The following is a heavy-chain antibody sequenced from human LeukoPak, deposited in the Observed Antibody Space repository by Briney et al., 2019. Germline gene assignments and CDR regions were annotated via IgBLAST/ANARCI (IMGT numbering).Heavy chain of an antibody. V-gene: IGHV4-38-2*01. J-gene: IGHJ5*02. CDR1: GYSISSGYY. Sequence: ASETLSLTCAVSGYSISSGYYWGWIRQPPGKGLEWIGSIYHSGSTYYNPSLKSRVTISVDTSKNQFSLKLSSVTAADTAVYYCARYRGSHYDFWSGRENWFDPWGQGTLVTVSS. CDR2: IYHSGST. D-gene: IGHD3-3*01. CDR3: ARYRGSHYDFWSGRENWFDP.